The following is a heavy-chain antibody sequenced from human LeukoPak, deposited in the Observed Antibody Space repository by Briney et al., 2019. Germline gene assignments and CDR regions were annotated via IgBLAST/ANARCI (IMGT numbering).Heavy chain of an antibody. J-gene: IGHJ3*01. CDR3: ARDDEHPYDTKVLDAYDV. CDR2: IRPNDGAT. Sequence: GASVKVSCKTSGYTFTGYHINWVRQAPGQGLEWVGWIRPNDGATKYAQNLQGRVTMSRDTSISTTYMELSSLTSDDTAIYYCARDDEHPYDTKVLDAYDVWGQGTMVIVSS. V-gene: IGHV1-2*02. CDR1: GYTFTGYH. D-gene: IGHD3-22*01.